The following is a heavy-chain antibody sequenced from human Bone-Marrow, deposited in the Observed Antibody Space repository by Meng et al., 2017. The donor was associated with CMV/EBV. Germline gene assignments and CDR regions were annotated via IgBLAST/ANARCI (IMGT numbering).Heavy chain of an antibody. D-gene: IGHD5-18*01. J-gene: IGHJ5*02. CDR1: GGTISSYA. CDR3: ARVGSYGYGNWFDP. V-gene: IGHV1-69*06. CDR2: IIPIFGTE. Sequence: KASGGTISSYAISWVRQAPGQGLGWMGGIIPIFGTENYAQRFQGRVTITADKATSTAYMELSSLRSEDTAVYYCARVGSYGYGNWFDPWGQGTLVTVSS.